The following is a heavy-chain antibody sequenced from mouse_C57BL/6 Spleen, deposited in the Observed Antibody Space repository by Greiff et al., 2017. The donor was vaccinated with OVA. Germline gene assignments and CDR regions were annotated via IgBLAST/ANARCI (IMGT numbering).Heavy chain of an antibody. Sequence: QVQLQQSGAELAKPGASVKLSCKASGYTFTSYWMHWVKQRPGQGLEWIGYIYPSGGYTKYTPKFKDQGTLTADKSSSTAYMQLSSLTYEDSAVYYCARWLPDWYFDVWGTGTTVTVSS. J-gene: IGHJ1*03. CDR2: IYPSGGYT. D-gene: IGHD2-2*01. CDR1: GYTFTSYW. CDR3: ARWLPDWYFDV. V-gene: IGHV1-7*01.